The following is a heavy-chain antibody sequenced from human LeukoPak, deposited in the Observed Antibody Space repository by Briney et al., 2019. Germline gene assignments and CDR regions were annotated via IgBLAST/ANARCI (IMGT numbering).Heavy chain of an antibody. J-gene: IGHJ4*02. CDR2: IYHSGST. Sequence: SQTLSLTCTVSGGSISGGDHYWSWIRQPPGKGLGWIGYIYHSGSTYHNPSLRSRVTISIDTSKNQFSLRLSSVTAADTAFYYCARVTAVAGTAVDYWGQGTLVTVSS. CDR3: ARVTAVAGTAVDY. CDR1: GGSISGGDHY. V-gene: IGHV4-30-4*08. D-gene: IGHD6-19*01.